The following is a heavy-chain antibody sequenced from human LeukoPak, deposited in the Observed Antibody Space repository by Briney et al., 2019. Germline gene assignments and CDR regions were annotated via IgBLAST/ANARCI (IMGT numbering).Heavy chain of an antibody. V-gene: IGHV4-38-2*01. CDR1: GYSISSGYY. D-gene: IGHD2-2*01. Sequence: SETLSLTCAVSGYSISSGYYWGWIRQPPGQGLEWIGSIYHSGSTYYNPSLKSRVTISVDTSKNQFSLKLSSVTAADTAVYYCARHIVVVPAARYYFDYWGQGTLVTVSS. J-gene: IGHJ4*02. CDR3: ARHIVVVPAARYYFDY. CDR2: IYHSGST.